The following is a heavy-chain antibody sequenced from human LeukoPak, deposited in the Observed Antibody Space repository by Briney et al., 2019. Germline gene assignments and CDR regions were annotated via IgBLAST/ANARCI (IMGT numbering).Heavy chain of an antibody. CDR3: ARRGGSGSYLWPYMDV. D-gene: IGHD3-10*01. V-gene: IGHV3-43*01. CDR2: ISWDDGNR. Sequence: GGSLRLSCAASGFTFHDYTMHWVRQAPGKGLEWISLISWDDGNRHYADSVKGRFTISRDNSKNSLYLQMHSLRTEDTALYYCARRGGSGSYLWPYMDVWGKGTTVTVSS. J-gene: IGHJ6*03. CDR1: GFTFHDYT.